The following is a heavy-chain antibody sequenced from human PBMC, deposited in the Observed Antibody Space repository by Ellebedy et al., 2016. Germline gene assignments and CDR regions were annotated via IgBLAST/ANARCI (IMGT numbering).Heavy chain of an antibody. Sequence: ASVKVSXXVSGYTLTELSMHWVRQAPGKGLEWMGGFDPEDGETIYAQKFQGRVTMTEDTSTDTAYMELSSLRSEDTAVYYCNVVVPAAHDAFDIWGQGTMVTVS. J-gene: IGHJ3*02. CDR3: NVVVPAAHDAFDI. D-gene: IGHD2-2*01. CDR1: GYTLTELS. CDR2: FDPEDGET. V-gene: IGHV1-24*01.